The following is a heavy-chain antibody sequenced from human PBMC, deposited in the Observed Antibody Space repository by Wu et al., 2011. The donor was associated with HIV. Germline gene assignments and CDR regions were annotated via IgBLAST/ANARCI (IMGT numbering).Heavy chain of an antibody. Sequence: QEQLVQSGAEVKKPGASVKVSCKTSGNTFGSYDFNWVRQASGQGLEWMGWMNPNSGNAGYAQKFQGRVTMTKGASIGTAYMELSSLTSEDTAVYYCTIGRGSRLRFDPWGQGTLVTVSS. CDR1: GNTFGSYD. D-gene: IGHD3-10*01. CDR2: MNPNSGNA. J-gene: IGHJ5*02. V-gene: IGHV1-8*02. CDR3: TIGRGSRLRFDP.